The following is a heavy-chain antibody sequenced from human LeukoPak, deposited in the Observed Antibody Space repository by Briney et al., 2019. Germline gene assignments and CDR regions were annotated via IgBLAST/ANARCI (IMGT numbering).Heavy chain of an antibody. Sequence: SETLSLTCAVYGGSFSGYDWSWIRQPPGKGLEWIGEINHSGSTNYNPSLKSRVTISVDTSKNQFSLKLSSVTAADTAVYYCASNWDAFDIWGQGTMVTVSS. CDR3: ASNWDAFDI. D-gene: IGHD1-20*01. J-gene: IGHJ3*02. V-gene: IGHV4-34*01. CDR2: INHSGST. CDR1: GGSFSGYD.